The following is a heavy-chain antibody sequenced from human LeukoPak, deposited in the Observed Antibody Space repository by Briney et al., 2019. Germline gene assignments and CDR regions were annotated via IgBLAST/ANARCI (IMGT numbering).Heavy chain of an antibody. CDR1: GFTFSNYW. V-gene: IGHV3-7*03. Sequence: GGSLRLSCAASGFTFSNYWMSWVRQAPGKGLEWVANINQDRSEKYYVDSVKGRFTVSRDNAKNSLYLQMNSLRAEDRAVYYCARGGYSGLNFDYWGQGTLVTVSS. D-gene: IGHD5-12*01. CDR3: ARGGYSGLNFDY. CDR2: INQDRSEK. J-gene: IGHJ4*02.